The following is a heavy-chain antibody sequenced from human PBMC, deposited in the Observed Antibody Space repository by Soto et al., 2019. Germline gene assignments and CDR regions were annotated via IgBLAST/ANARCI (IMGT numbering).Heavy chain of an antibody. Sequence: SETLSLTCTVSGGSISSGGYYWSWIRQHPGKGLEWIGYIYYSGSTYYNPSLKSRVTISVDTSKNQFSLKLSSVTAADTAVYYCARDKGMVRGPDVEYYYMDVWGKGTTVTVSS. CDR2: IYYSGST. CDR3: ARDKGMVRGPDVEYYYMDV. D-gene: IGHD3-10*01. J-gene: IGHJ6*03. V-gene: IGHV4-31*03. CDR1: GGSISSGGYY.